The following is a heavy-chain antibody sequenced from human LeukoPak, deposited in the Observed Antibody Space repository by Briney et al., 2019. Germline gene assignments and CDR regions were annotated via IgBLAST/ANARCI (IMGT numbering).Heavy chain of an antibody. CDR3: ARDRRRFGELTFDY. V-gene: IGHV3-74*01. CDR2: INSDGRST. J-gene: IGHJ4*02. CDR1: GFTFSSYW. D-gene: IGHD3-10*01. Sequence: GGSLRLSCAASGFTFSSYWMHWVRHAPGKGLVWVSRINSDGRSTNYADSVKGRFTISRDNSKNTLYLQMNSLRAEDTAVYYCARDRRRFGELTFDYWGQGTLVTVSS.